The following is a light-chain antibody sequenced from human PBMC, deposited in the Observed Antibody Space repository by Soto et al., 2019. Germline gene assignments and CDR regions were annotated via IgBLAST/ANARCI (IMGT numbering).Light chain of an antibody. CDR1: NTDVGQDKS. CDR2: EVT. J-gene: IGLJ1*01. CDR3: VSYTDTDTLV. Sequence: SALTQPASVSGSRGQSIIISFVGRNTDVGQDKSVSWYQQGPGKAPKLLIFEVTNRPSGVSNRFSGSRSGNTASLTISGLQPDDEGDYFCVSYTDTDTLVFGTGTKVTVL. V-gene: IGLV2-14*01.